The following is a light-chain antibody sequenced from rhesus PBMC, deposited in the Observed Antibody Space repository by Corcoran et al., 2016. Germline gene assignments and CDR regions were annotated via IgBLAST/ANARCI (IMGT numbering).Light chain of an antibody. CDR2: YTS. V-gene: IGKV1-66*01. CDR3: QQYNASPFT. J-gene: IGKJ3*01. Sequence: DIQMTQSPSSLSASVGDRVTITCRASQDINHYVSWYQQKPGKAPKSLIYYTSTWETGVPSRFSRSGSGTDYTLTISSLQPEDIATYYCQQYNASPFTFGPGTKLDLK. CDR1: QDINHY.